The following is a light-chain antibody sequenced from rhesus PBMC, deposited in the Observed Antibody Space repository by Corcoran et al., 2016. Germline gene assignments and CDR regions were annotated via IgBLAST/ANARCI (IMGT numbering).Light chain of an antibody. CDR2: KSS. Sequence: DIQMTQSPSSLSASVGDTVTITCRASQSISSWLAWYQKKPGKAPTLLFDKSSTLQIGVPSRFRGSGSGTEFTLTIRSLQSEDFATYYCQQYSSSPWTFGQGTKVEIK. CDR3: QQYSSSPWT. CDR1: QSISSW. V-gene: IGKV1-22*01. J-gene: IGKJ1*01.